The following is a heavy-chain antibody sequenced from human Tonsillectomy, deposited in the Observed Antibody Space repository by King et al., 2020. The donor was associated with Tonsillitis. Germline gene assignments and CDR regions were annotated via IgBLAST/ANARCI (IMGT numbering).Heavy chain of an antibody. Sequence: VQLVESGGGLVKPGGALRLSCAASGFTFSDYYMSWIRQAPGKGLEWVSYSSRKGITRYDAASVKGRFTHSRDNAKNSLYLLMNSLRAEDTAVDYCARTEIEWELLGAMDVWGQGTTVTVSS. V-gene: IGHV3-11*01. CDR3: ARTEIEWELLGAMDV. CDR2: SSRKGITR. D-gene: IGHD1-26*01. CDR1: GFTFSDYY. J-gene: IGHJ6*02.